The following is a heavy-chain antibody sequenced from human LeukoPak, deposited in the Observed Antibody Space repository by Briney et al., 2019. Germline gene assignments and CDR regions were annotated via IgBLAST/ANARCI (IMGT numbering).Heavy chain of an antibody. D-gene: IGHD2-15*01. V-gene: IGHV2-5*02. CDR2: IYWDDDK. CDR1: GFSLSTSGVG. CDR3: AHSERLDKYSSYPQPRNEYFQH. J-gene: IGHJ1*01. Sequence: SGPTLVNPTQTLTLTCTFSGFSLSTSGVGVGWIRQPPGKALEWLALIYWDDDKRYSPSLKSRLTITEDTSKNQVVLTMTNMDPVDTATYYCAHSERLDKYSSYPQPRNEYFQHWGQGTLVTVSS.